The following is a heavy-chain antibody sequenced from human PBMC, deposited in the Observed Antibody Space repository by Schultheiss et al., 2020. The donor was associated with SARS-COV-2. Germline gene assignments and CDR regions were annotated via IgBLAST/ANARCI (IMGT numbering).Heavy chain of an antibody. Sequence: GESLKISCAASGFTFSSYGMHWVRQAPGKGLEWVAVIWYDGSNKYYADSVKGRFTISRDNSKNTLYLQMNSLRAEDTAVYYCARDLTGGGDAFDIWGQGTMVTVSS. CDR3: ARDLTGGGDAFDI. D-gene: IGHD2-15*01. CDR2: IWYDGSNK. V-gene: IGHV3-33*01. CDR1: GFTFSSYG. J-gene: IGHJ3*02.